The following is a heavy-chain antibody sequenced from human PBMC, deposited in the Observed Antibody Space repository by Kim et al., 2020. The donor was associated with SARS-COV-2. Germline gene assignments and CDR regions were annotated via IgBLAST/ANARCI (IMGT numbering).Heavy chain of an antibody. V-gene: IGHV1-2*06. CDR1: GYTFTGYY. J-gene: IGHJ4*02. D-gene: IGHD3-3*01. Sequence: ASVKVSCKASGYTFTGYYMHWVRQAPGQGLEWMGRINPNSGGTNYAQKFQGRVTMTRDTSISTAYMELSRLRSDDTAVYYCARDNIFTIFGVVIGIDYWGQGTLVTVSS. CDR2: INPNSGGT. CDR3: ARDNIFTIFGVVIGIDY.